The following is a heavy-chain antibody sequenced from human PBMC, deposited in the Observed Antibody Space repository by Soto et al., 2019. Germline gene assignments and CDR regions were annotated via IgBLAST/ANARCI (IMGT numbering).Heavy chain of an antibody. J-gene: IGHJ6*03. CDR2: IYYSGST. V-gene: IGHV4-59*08. D-gene: IGHD3-10*01. CDR1: GGSISSYY. Sequence: SETLSLTCTVSGGSISSYYWSWIRQPPGKGLEWIGYIYYSGSTNYNPSLKSRVTLSVDTSKNQFSLKLSSVTAADTAVYYCARLGSGSYYNGPYYMDVWGKGTTVT. CDR3: ARLGSGSYYNGPYYMDV.